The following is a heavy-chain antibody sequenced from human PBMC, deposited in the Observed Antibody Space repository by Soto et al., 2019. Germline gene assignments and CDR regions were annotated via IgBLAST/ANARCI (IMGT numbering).Heavy chain of an antibody. Sequence: SETLSLTCTVSGGSISSYYWSWIRQPPGKGLEWIGRIYNSGSTKYNPSLKSRGTMSDDTSKNQFSLNLISVTAADTAVYYCARSGGSFNLDYWGLGTLVTVSS. CDR3: ARSGGSFNLDY. CDR1: GGSISSYY. J-gene: IGHJ4*02. D-gene: IGHD1-26*01. CDR2: IYNSGST. V-gene: IGHV4-4*07.